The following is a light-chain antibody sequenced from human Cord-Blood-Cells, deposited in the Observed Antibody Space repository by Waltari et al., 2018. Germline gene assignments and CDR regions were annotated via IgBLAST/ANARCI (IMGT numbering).Light chain of an antibody. CDR2: EGS. Sequence: QSALTQPASVSGSPGQSITISCTGTSRDVGSYNLVSWYQQHPGKAPKLMIYEGSQRPSGVSNRFSGSKSGNTASLTISGLQAEDEADYYCCSYAGSSTLVFGGGTKLTVL. CDR1: SRDVGSYNL. CDR3: CSYAGSSTLV. V-gene: IGLV2-23*01. J-gene: IGLJ3*02.